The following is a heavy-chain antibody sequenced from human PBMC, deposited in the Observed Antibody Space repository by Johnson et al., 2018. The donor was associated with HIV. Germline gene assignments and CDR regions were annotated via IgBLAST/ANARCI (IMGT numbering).Heavy chain of an antibody. Sequence: VQLLGSGGGLVQPGGSLRLSCAASGFTFSSYAMSWVRQTPGKVLEWVSAISGSGGGTYYADSVTGRFTISRDNSKNTLYLQVNSLRAEETAVYYCAKGKPSGIAVHDAFDIWGQGTMVTVSS. CDR1: GFTFSSYA. D-gene: IGHD6-19*01. V-gene: IGHV3-23*01. CDR3: AKGKPSGIAVHDAFDI. J-gene: IGHJ3*02. CDR2: ISGSGGGT.